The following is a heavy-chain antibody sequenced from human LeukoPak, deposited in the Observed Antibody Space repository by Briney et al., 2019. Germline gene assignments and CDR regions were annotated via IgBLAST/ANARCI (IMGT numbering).Heavy chain of an antibody. Sequence: PSETLSLTCTVSGGSISGNYYWSWIRQPAGKGLEWIGRIYARGNTNYNPSLKSRVTISVDTSKNQFSLKLSSVTAADTAVYYCAESNGYGLVDIWGQGTVVTVSS. V-gene: IGHV4-4*07. CDR3: AESNGYGLVDI. CDR2: IYARGNT. J-gene: IGHJ3*02. CDR1: GGSISGNYY. D-gene: IGHD3-10*01.